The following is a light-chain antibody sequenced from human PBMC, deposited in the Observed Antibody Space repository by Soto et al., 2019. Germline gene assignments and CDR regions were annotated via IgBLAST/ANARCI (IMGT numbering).Light chain of an antibody. CDR2: FGS. CDR3: MQALQSLT. Sequence: EIVMTQSPLTLPVAPGEPASISCRSIQSLLYNNTYSYLDWYVQKPGQSPQLLIYFGSNRAPGIPDRFSGSGSGTDFTLKINRVEAEDVGTYYCMQALQSLTFGQGTRFEIK. V-gene: IGKV2-28*01. CDR1: QSLLYNNTYSY. J-gene: IGKJ5*01.